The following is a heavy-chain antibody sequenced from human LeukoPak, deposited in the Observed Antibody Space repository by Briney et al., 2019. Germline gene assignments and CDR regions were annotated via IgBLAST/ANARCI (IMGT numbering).Heavy chain of an antibody. CDR1: EFTFSTCA. J-gene: IGHJ4*02. CDR2: ISGSGGST. V-gene: IGHV3-23*01. D-gene: IGHD2-2*01. Sequence: GGSLRLFCAASEFTFSTCAMGWVRQAPGKGLGWVSAISGSGGSTFYADSVKGRFTISRDNSKNTVYLQMSGLRAEDTALYYCAKAHCSPTSCSRIDYWGQGTLVTVSS. CDR3: AKAHCSPTSCSRIDY.